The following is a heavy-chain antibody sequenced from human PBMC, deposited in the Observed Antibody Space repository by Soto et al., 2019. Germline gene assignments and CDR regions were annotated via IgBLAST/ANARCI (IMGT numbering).Heavy chain of an antibody. CDR3: VRAPYYIYLYDAFDI. CDR2: ISDNGGTT. Sequence: GGSLRLCCTASGFTFSSYDMSWGRQAPGKVLEWVSVISDNGGTTYYVDSVKGRFTISRDNSNNILYLQMNSLRVEDTAVYYCVRAPYYIYLYDAFDIWGQRTMDTVSS. V-gene: IGHV3-23*01. CDR1: GFTFSSYD. J-gene: IGHJ3*02. D-gene: IGHD1-26*01.